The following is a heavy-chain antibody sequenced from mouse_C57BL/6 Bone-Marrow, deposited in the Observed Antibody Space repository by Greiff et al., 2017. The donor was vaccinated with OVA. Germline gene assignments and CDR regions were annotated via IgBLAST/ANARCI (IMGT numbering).Heavy chain of an antibody. Sequence: QVQLQQPGAELVMPGASVKLSCKASGYTFTSYWMHWVKQRPGQGLEWIGEIDPSDSYTNYNQKFKGKSTLTVDKSSNTANMQLSSLTSEDSAVYYCARDDSYYFDYWGQGTTLTVSS. CDR3: ARDDSYYFDY. CDR2: IDPSDSYT. J-gene: IGHJ2*01. CDR1: GYTFTSYW. D-gene: IGHD2-12*01. V-gene: IGHV1-69*01.